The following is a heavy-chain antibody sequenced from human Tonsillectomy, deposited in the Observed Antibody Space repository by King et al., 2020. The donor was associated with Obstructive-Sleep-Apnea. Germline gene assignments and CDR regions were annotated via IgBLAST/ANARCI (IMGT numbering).Heavy chain of an antibody. V-gene: IGHV3-21*01. Sequence: VQLVESGGGLVKPGGSLRLSCAASGFTFSSYSMNWVRQAPGKGLEWVSSISSSSSYIYYADSVKGRFTISRDNAKNSLYLQINSLRAEDTAVYYCARDTTDYYDSSGYFGYWGQGTLVTVSS. D-gene: IGHD3-22*01. J-gene: IGHJ4*02. CDR2: ISSSSSYI. CDR3: ARDTTDYYDSSGYFGY. CDR1: GFTFSSYS.